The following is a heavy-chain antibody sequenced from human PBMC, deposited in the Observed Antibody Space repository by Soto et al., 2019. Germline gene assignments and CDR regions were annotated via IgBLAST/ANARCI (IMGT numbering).Heavy chain of an antibody. D-gene: IGHD2-8*02. CDR2: ILVGGST. J-gene: IGHJ3*02. Sequence: GGSLRLSCAVSGFICSSYDMSWVRQAPGKGLEWVSTILVGGSTHYEDSVKGRFTISRDTSKNTVYLQMNGLTAGDTAVYYCAKATATGGGAFEIYGQGTMVTVSS. CDR3: AKATATGGGAFEI. CDR1: GFICSSYD. V-gene: IGHV3-23*01.